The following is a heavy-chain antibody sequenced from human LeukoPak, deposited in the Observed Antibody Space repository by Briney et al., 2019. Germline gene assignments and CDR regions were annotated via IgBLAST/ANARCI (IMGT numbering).Heavy chain of an antibody. J-gene: IGHJ4*02. Sequence: ASVKVSCKASGGTFSSYAISWVRQAPGQGLEWMGWINPNSGGTNYAQKFQGRVTMTRDTSISTAYMELSRLRSDDTAVYYCARDGPLVRGKMPIDYWGQGTLVTVSS. CDR1: GGTFSSYA. D-gene: IGHD3-10*01. CDR3: ARDGPLVRGKMPIDY. V-gene: IGHV1-2*02. CDR2: INPNSGGT.